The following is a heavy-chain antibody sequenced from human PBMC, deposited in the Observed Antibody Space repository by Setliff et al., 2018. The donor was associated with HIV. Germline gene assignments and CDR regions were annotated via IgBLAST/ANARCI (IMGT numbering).Heavy chain of an antibody. Sequence: GGSLRLSCVASGFSFRDFGMHWVRQAPGKGLDWLALIWYDGTKIYYADSMKGRFTISKDNSQNTVYLQMDNVRPDDTALYYCARTTSGPAGVDYWGQGTLVTVSS. D-gene: IGHD2-2*01. CDR3: ARTTSGPAGVDY. CDR1: GFSFRDFG. CDR2: IWYDGTKI. J-gene: IGHJ4*02. V-gene: IGHV3-30*02.